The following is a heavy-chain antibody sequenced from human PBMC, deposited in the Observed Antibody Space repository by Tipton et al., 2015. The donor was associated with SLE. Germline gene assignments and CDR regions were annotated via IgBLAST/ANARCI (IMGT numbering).Heavy chain of an antibody. J-gene: IGHJ3*02. CDR2: ISWNSGSI. CDR3: AKAYGQFDYDSSGSGFDI. CDR1: GFTFDDYA. V-gene: IGHV3-9*01. D-gene: IGHD3-22*01. Sequence: SLRLSRAASGFTFDDYAMHWVRQAPGKGLEWVSGISWNSGSIGYADSVKGRFTISRDNAKNSLYLQMNSLRAEDTALYYCAKAYGQFDYDSSGSGFDIWGQGTMVTVSS.